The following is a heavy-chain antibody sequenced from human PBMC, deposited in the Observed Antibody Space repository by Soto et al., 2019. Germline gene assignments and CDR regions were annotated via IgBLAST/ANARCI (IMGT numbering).Heavy chain of an antibody. V-gene: IGHV1-69*01. D-gene: IGHD5-18*01. CDR2: IIPIFGTA. J-gene: IGHJ6*02. CDR3: ARDGRYSYGTYYYGMDV. Sequence: QVQLVQSGAEVKKPGSSVKVSCKASGGTFSSYAISWVRQAPGQGLERMGGIIPIFGTANYAQKFQGRVTITADESTSTAYMELSSLRSEDTAVYYCARDGRYSYGTYYYGMDVWGQGTTVTVSS. CDR1: GGTFSSYA.